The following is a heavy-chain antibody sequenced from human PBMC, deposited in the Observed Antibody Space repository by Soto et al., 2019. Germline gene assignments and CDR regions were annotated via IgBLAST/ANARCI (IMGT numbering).Heavy chain of an antibody. Sequence: EVQLLESGGGLVQPGGSLRLSCAASGFTFSSYAMSWVRQAPGKGLEWVSAISGSGVNTYYADSVKGRFTISRDNCTGTRSGQMNSLRATDSTCNGARKEHAGGGRFYVHGGRG. CDR1: GFTFSSYA. D-gene: IGHD2-15*01. CDR3: RKEHAGGGRFYVH. J-gene: IGHJ2*01. CDR2: ISGSGVNT. V-gene: IGHV3-23*01.